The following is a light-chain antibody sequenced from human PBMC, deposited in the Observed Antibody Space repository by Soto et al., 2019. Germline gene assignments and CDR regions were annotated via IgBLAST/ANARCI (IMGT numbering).Light chain of an antibody. CDR3: QQRSNWPSIT. CDR2: DAS. V-gene: IGKV3-11*01. Sequence: EIVLTPSPATLSLSPGERATLSCRASQSVSSYLAWYQQKPGQAPRLLIYDASNRATGIPARFSGSGSGTDFTLTSSSLEPEDFSVYYCQQRSNWPSITFGQGTRLEIK. CDR1: QSVSSY. J-gene: IGKJ5*01.